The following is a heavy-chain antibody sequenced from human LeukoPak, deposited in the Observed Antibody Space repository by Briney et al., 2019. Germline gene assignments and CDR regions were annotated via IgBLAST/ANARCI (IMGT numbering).Heavy chain of an antibody. CDR3: AKPGVEMATLTWYYYMDV. Sequence: QTGGSLRLSCAASGFTFSRYWMDWVRQAPGKGLVWVSRINSDGSSTSYADSVKGRFTISRDNAKNTLYLQMNSLRAEDTAVYYCAKPGVEMATLTWYYYMDVWGKGTTVTISS. CDR2: INSDGSST. D-gene: IGHD5-24*01. CDR1: GFTFSRYW. V-gene: IGHV3-74*01. J-gene: IGHJ6*03.